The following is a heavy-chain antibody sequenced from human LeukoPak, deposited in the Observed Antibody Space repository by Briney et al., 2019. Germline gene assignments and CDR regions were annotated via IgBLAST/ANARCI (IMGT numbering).Heavy chain of an antibody. D-gene: IGHD1-26*01. Sequence: PGRSLRLSFAASGFTFVEYAMHGVGQARGKGVEGVGGISWNSGSIGYAESVKGRFTIYRDNAKNSLYLQMNSLRAEDTALYYCAKALRELLRKDAFDIWGQGTMVTVSS. CDR3: AKALRELLRKDAFDI. CDR1: GFTFVEYA. CDR2: ISWNSGSI. V-gene: IGHV3-9*01. J-gene: IGHJ3*02.